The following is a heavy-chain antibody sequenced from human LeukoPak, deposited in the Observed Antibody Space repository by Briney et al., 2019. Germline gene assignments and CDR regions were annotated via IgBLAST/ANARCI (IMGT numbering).Heavy chain of an antibody. CDR3: ARGRASHGGRAFDI. D-gene: IGHD2-15*01. Sequence: GGSLRLSCAASGFTFSSYSVNWVRQAPGKGLEWVSSISSSSSYIYYADSVKGRFTISRDNAKNSLYLQMNSLRAEDTAVYYCARGRASHGGRAFDIWGQGTMVTVSS. CDR1: GFTFSSYS. J-gene: IGHJ3*02. CDR2: ISSSSSYI. V-gene: IGHV3-21*01.